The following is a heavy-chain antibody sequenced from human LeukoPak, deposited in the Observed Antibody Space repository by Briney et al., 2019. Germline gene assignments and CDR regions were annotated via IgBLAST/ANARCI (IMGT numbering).Heavy chain of an antibody. CDR2: ISYDGSNK. J-gene: IGHJ4*02. CDR1: GFTFSSYG. D-gene: IGHD3-10*01. CDR3: AKDPYYYGSGSYGPDC. V-gene: IGHV3-30*18. Sequence: GGSLRLSCAASGFTFSSYGMHWVRQAPGKGLEWVAVISYDGSNKYYADSVKGRFTISRDNSKNTLYLQMNSLRAEDTAVYYCAKDPYYYGSGSYGPDCWGQGTLVTVSS.